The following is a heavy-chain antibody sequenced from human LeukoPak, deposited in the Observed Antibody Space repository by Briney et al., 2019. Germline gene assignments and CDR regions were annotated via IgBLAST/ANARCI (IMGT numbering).Heavy chain of an antibody. CDR3: ARDYVWGSSESDY. D-gene: IGHD7-27*01. Sequence: PGGSLRLPCAASGFTFSNYWMTWFRQTPGKDLEWVGNIKYDGSEKYYVDSVKGRFTISRDNAKNSLYLHMNSLRVEDTAIYYCARDYVWGSSESDYWGQGTLVTVSS. CDR1: GFTFSNYW. J-gene: IGHJ4*02. CDR2: IKYDGSEK. V-gene: IGHV3-7*01.